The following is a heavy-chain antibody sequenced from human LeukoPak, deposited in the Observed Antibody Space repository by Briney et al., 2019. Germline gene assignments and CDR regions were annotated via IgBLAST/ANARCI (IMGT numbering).Heavy chain of an antibody. CDR3: AREKVDATVAGTGDSDC. D-gene: IGHD6-19*01. Sequence: GGSLRLSCAGSGFTFSDYYMSWIRQAPGKRLEWISYINNNGSDTNYADSVKGRFTISRDNAKNSLYMHMNSLRVEDTAVYYCAREKVDATVAGTGDSDCWGLGTLVSVSS. CDR2: INNNGSDT. J-gene: IGHJ4*02. V-gene: IGHV3-11*06. CDR1: GFTFSDYY.